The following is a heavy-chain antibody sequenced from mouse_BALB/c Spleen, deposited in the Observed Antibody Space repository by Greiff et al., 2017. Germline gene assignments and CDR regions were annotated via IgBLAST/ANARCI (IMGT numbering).Heavy chain of an antibody. D-gene: IGHD1-1*02. CDR2: IDPSDSET. CDR1: GYTFTSYW. V-gene: IGHV1-61*01. J-gene: IGHJ4*01. Sequence: QVQLQQPGAELVRPGASVKLSCKASGYTFTSYWMNWVKQRPGQGLEWIGMIDPSDSETHYNQKFKDKATLTVDKSSSTAYMQLSSPTSEDSAVYYCTREGTMDAMDYWGQGTSVTVSS. CDR3: TREGTMDAMDY.